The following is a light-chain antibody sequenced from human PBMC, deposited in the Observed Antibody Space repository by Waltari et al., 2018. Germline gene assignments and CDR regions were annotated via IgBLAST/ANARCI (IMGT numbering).Light chain of an antibody. V-gene: IGKV3-20*01. CDR3: QKYGTLPAT. CDR2: DAS. Sequence: EIMLTQSPGTLSLSPGERATLSCRASQSISRYLAWYQHKPGQAPRLLIYDASSRATGIPDMFRGSGSGTDFSLTISRLEPEDFAVYYCQKYGTLPATFGQGTKVEIK. CDR1: QSISRY. J-gene: IGKJ1*01.